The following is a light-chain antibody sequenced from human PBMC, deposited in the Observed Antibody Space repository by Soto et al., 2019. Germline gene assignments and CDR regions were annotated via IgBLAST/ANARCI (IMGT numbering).Light chain of an antibody. CDR2: NNN. CDR1: SSNIGSNI. CDR3: AAWDDSLTGVI. Sequence: QSVVTQPPSASGTPGQRVTISCSGSSSNIGSNIVNWYQQLPGTAPKLLIFNNNQRPSVVPDRFSGSKSGTSASLAISGLQSEDEADHYCAAWDDSLTGVIFGGGTKLTVL. V-gene: IGLV1-44*01. J-gene: IGLJ2*01.